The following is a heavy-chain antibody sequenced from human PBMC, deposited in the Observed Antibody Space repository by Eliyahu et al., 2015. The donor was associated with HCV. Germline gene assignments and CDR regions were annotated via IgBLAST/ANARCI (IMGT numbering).Heavy chain of an antibody. CDR3: ARGHNYGYEY. V-gene: IGHV1-2*06. CDR2: IIPNSGGT. J-gene: IGHJ4*02. CDR1: GYTFTDYN. Sequence: QVQLVQSGAEVKKPGASVRVSCKASGYTFTDYNTHWGXQAPGQGLEWMGRIIPNSGGTNYAQKFQGRVTMTRDTSISTAYMELSSLRSDDTAVYYCARGHNYGYEYWGQGTLVTVSS. D-gene: IGHD5-18*01.